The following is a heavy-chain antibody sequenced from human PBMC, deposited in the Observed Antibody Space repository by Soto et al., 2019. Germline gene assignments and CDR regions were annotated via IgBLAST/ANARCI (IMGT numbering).Heavy chain of an antibody. Sequence: SVKVSCKASGGTFSSYAISWVRQAPGQGLEWMGGIIPIFGTANYAQKFQGRVTITADESTSTAYMELSSLRSEDTAVYYCASRGGFFYYYYGMDVWSQGTTVTVSS. CDR2: IIPIFGTA. CDR3: ASRGGFFYYYYGMDV. D-gene: IGHD3-10*01. CDR1: GGTFSSYA. V-gene: IGHV1-69*13. J-gene: IGHJ6*02.